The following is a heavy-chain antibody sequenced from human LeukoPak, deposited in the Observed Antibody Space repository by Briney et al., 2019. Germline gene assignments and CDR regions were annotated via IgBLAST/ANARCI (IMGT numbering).Heavy chain of an antibody. CDR1: GFTFSSYA. V-gene: IGHV3-30-3*01. CDR2: ISYDGSNK. CDR3: ARDRIPVAVAGPFDY. J-gene: IGHJ4*02. D-gene: IGHD6-19*01. Sequence: PGGSLRLSCAASGFTFSSYAMHWVRQAPGKGLEWVAVISYDGSNKYYADSVEGRFTISRDNSKNTLYLQMNSLRAEDTAVYYCARDRIPVAVAGPFDYWGQGTLVTVS.